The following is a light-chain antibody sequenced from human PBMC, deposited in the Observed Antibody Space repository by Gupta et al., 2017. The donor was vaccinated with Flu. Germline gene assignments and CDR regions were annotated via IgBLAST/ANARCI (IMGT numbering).Light chain of an antibody. CDR3: QQYDSTPGT. CDR1: KSVLYSSNNKNY. Sequence: DIVMTQSPDSLAVSLGERATINCKSSKSVLYSSNNKNYLAWYQQKPGQPPKLLIYWASTRESGVPDRFSGSGSVTDFTLTISSLQAEDVAVYYCQQYDSTPGTFGQGTKVEIK. J-gene: IGKJ1*01. CDR2: WAS. V-gene: IGKV4-1*01.